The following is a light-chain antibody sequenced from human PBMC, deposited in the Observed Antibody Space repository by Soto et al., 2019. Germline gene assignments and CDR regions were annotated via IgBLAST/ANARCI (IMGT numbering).Light chain of an antibody. CDR2: DAS. CDR1: QSISSW. CDR3: QQYNSYSGT. J-gene: IGKJ1*01. V-gene: IGKV1-5*01. Sequence: DIQMTKSPSTLSASVGDRVTITCRASQSISSWLAWYQQKPGKAPKLLIYDASSLESGVPSRFIGSGSGTEFTLTISSLQPDDFATYYCQQYNSYSGTFGQGTKVAIK.